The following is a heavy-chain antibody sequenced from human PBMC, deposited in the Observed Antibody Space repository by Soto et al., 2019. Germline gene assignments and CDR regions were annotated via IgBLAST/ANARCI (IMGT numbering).Heavy chain of an antibody. CDR2: ISYDGSNK. CDR3: AKDKQLLLDGPLDY. V-gene: IGHV3-30*18. D-gene: IGHD5-18*01. Sequence: QVQLVESGGGVVQPGRSLRLSCAASGFTFSSYGMHWVRQAPGKGLEWVAVISYDGSNKYYADSVKGRFTISRDNSKNSLYLQMNRLRAEDTAVYYCAKDKQLLLDGPLDYWGQGTLVTVSS. CDR1: GFTFSSYG. J-gene: IGHJ4*02.